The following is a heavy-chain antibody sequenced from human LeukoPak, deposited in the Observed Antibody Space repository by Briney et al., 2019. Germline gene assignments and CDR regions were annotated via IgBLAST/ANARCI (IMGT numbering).Heavy chain of an antibody. CDR1: GYTFTNYY. J-gene: IGHJ5*02. D-gene: IGHD1-26*01. Sequence: ASVKVSCKASGYTFTNYYMHWVRQAPGQGLEWMGIINPSGGSTSYAQMFQGRVTMTRDMSTSTVYMELSSLRSEDTAVYYCARDNSVGDTAWWFDPWGQGTLVTVSP. CDR2: INPSGGST. V-gene: IGHV1-46*01. CDR3: ARDNSVGDTAWWFDP.